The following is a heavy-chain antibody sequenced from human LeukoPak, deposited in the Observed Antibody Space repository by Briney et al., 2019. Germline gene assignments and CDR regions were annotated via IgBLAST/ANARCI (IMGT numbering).Heavy chain of an antibody. Sequence: KTSETLSLTCTVSGASVNSGTYYWSWLRQPPGKGLEWIGFIYYTGNTKYHPSLEGRVTISVDTSKNHFSLKLSSVTAADTAVYYCARKSVWQWLVIAPGFDPWGQGTLVTVSS. J-gene: IGHJ5*02. D-gene: IGHD6-19*01. CDR1: GASVNSGTYY. CDR3: ARKSVWQWLVIAPGFDP. CDR2: IYYTGNT. V-gene: IGHV4-61*03.